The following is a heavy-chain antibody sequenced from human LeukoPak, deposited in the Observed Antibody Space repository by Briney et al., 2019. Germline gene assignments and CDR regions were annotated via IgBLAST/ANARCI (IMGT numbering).Heavy chain of an antibody. CDR1: GFTFGEYA. CDR2: IRSKPYGGTT. D-gene: IGHD1-26*01. V-gene: IGHV3-49*03. Sequence: GGSLRLSCTASGFTFGEYAVSWFRRAPGKGLEWVGFIRSKPYGGTTESAASVKGRFSISRDDSESIAYLQMNSPKTEDTAVYYCARVRYSGVGGRFDAFDIWGQGTMVTVSS. J-gene: IGHJ3*02. CDR3: ARVRYSGVGGRFDAFDI.